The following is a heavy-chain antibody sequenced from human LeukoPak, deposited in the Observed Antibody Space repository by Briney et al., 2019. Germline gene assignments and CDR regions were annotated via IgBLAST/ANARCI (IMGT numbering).Heavy chain of an antibody. CDR3: AKPSPMPGSDYGDYGYNWFDP. J-gene: IGHJ5*02. CDR1: GFTLNTNW. D-gene: IGHD4-17*01. Sequence: GGSLRLSCAASGFTLNTNWMSWVRRAPGKGLEWVAVISYDGSNKYYADSVKGRFTISRDNSKNTLYLQMNSLRAEDTAVYYCAKPSPMPGSDYGDYGYNWFDPWGQGTLVTVSS. V-gene: IGHV3-30*18. CDR2: ISYDGSNK.